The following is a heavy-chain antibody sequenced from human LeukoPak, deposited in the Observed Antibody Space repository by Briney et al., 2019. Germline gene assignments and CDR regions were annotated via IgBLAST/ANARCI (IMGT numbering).Heavy chain of an antibody. V-gene: IGHV4-31*03. Sequence: SETLSLTCTVSGGSISSGGYYWSWIRQHPGKGLEWIGYIYYSGSTYYNPSLKSRVTISVDTSKNQFSLKLSSVTAADTAVYYCARHGPGGTMVRGRPHYYFDYWGRGTQVTVSS. J-gene: IGHJ4*01. CDR2: IYYSGST. CDR3: ARHGPGGTMVRGRPHYYFDY. CDR1: GGSISSGGYY. D-gene: IGHD3-10*01.